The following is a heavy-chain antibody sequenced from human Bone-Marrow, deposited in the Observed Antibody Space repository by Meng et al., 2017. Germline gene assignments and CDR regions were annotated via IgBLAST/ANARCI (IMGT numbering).Heavy chain of an antibody. D-gene: IGHD3-9*01. V-gene: IGHV1-8*01. J-gene: IGHJ6*02. CDR3: ARVYSSYYDILTGYYRYHYYYGMDV. Sequence: ASVKVSCKASGYTFTSYDINWVRQATGQGLEWMGWMNPNSGNTGYAQKFQGRVTMTRNTSISTAYMELSSLRSEDTAVYYCARVYSSYYDILTGYYRYHYYYGMDVWGQGTTVTVSS. CDR2: MNPNSGNT. CDR1: GYTFTSYD.